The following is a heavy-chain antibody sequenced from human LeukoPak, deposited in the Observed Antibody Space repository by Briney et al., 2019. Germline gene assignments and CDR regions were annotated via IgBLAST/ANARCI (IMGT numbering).Heavy chain of an antibody. J-gene: IGHJ4*02. CDR1: GFTFSSYW. CDR2: IKQDGSEK. Sequence: GGSLRLSCAASGFTFSSYWMSWVRQAPGKGLEWVANIKQDGSEKYYVDSVKGRFTISRDNAKNSLYLQMNSLRAEDTAVYYCARYGHIVVVPAAISSGMFDYWGQGTLVTVSS. V-gene: IGHV3-7*01. D-gene: IGHD2-2*02. CDR3: ARYGHIVVVPAAISSGMFDY.